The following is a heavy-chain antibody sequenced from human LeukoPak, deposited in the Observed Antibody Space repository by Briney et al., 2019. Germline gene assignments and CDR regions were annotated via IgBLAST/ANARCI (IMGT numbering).Heavy chain of an antibody. CDR2: ISYDGSNK. Sequence: GRSLRLSCVASGFTFSSYAMRWVRQAPGKGLEWVAVISYDGSNKHYADCVKGRFTISRENSKNTLYLQMNSLRAEDTAVYYCATIGVANHDAFDIWGQGTMVTVSS. J-gene: IGHJ3*02. D-gene: IGHD6-19*01. CDR3: ATIGVANHDAFDI. V-gene: IGHV3-30*01. CDR1: GFTFSSYA.